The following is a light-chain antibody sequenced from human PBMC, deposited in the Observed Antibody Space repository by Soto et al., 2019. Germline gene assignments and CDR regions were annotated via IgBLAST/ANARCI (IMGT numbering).Light chain of an antibody. CDR1: QDVGNW. V-gene: IGKV1-12*01. CDR3: QQRSNWPPVFT. Sequence: DIQMTQSPSSVSASVGDRVSITCRASQDVGNWLAWYQQKPGKAPKLLISASSSLQSGVPSRFSGSGSGTDFTLMISSLEPEDSAVYYCQQRSNWPPVFTFGQGTRLEIK. CDR2: ASS. J-gene: IGKJ5*01.